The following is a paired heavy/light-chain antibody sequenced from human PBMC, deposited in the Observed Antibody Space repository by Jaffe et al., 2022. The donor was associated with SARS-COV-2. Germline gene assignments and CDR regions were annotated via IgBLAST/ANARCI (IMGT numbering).Heavy chain of an antibody. V-gene: IGHV4-59*01. Sequence: QVQLQESGPGLVKPSETLSLTCIVSGDSISSYYWSWIRQPPGKGLEWIGYIFYSGSTNYSPSLKSRVTISVDTSKNQFSLKLSSMTAADTAVYYCARVPNSPDSNGYPQHYYMDVWGKGTTVTVSS. CDR1: GDSISSYY. CDR2: IFYSGST. J-gene: IGHJ6*03. CDR3: ARVPNSPDSNGYPQHYYMDV. D-gene: IGHD3-22*01.
Light chain of an antibody. CDR2: EVN. Sequence: QSALTQPPSASGSPGQSVTISCTGTSSDVGVYNYVSWYQQHPGKAPKLMIYEVNKRPSGVPDRFSGSKSGNTASLTVSGLQAGDEADYYCSSYAGSNNLVFGGGTKLTVL. CDR3: SSYAGSNNLV. CDR1: SSDVGVYNY. V-gene: IGLV2-8*01. J-gene: IGLJ2*01.